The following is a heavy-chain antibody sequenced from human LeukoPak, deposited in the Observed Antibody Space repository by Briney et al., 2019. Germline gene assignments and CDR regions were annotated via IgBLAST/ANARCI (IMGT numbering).Heavy chain of an antibody. V-gene: IGHV4-34*01. J-gene: IGHJ6*03. CDR3: ARGYYYYMDV. Sequence: SETLSLACAVYGGSFNGYFWSWIRQPPGKGLEWIGEINHSGSPNYNPSLKSRVTISVDTSKNQFSLKLSSVTAADTAVYYCARGYYYYMDVWGKGTRSPSP. CDR2: INHSGSP. CDR1: GGSFNGYF.